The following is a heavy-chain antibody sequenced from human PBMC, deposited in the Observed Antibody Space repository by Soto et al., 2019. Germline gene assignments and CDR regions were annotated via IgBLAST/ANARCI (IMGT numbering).Heavy chain of an antibody. V-gene: IGHV1-69*02. CDR1: GGTFSSYT. Sequence: QVQLVQSGAEVKKPGSSVKVSCKASGGTFSSYTISWVRQAPEQGLEWMGRIIPILGIANYAQKFQGRVTITADKSTSTAYMELSSLRSEDTAVYYCASSTEGDWFDPWGQGTLVTVSS. CDR2: IIPILGIA. J-gene: IGHJ5*02. CDR3: ASSTEGDWFDP.